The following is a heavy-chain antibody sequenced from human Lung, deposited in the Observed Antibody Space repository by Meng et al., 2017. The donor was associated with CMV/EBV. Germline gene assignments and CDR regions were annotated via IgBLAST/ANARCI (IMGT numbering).Heavy chain of an antibody. Sequence: TSEASEPTLCTPTPTLTVPCCFSGFSLSTNGVGLGWSSHPQGKALEWHSLIYWDDDKRYSPSLKSRLTITKDTSKNQVVLTLTNMDPVDTDKSYCALFTGSWFDPWGQGTLVTVSS. CDR3: ALFTGSWFDP. D-gene: IGHD1-14*01. J-gene: IGHJ5*02. CDR2: IYWDDDK. CDR1: GFSLSTNGVG. V-gene: IGHV2-5*02.